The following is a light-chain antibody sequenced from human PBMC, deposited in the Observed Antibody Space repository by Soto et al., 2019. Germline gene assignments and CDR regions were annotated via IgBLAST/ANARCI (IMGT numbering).Light chain of an antibody. CDR2: EVS. V-gene: IGLV2-14*01. Sequence: QSALTQPASVSGSPGQSITISCTGTSSDVGAYNYVSWYQQHPGKAPKLMIFEVSDRPSGVSNRFSGSKSGNTASLTISGLQAEDEDDYYCSSYTSRNTLVFGGGTKVTVL. J-gene: IGLJ2*01. CDR3: SSYTSRNTLV. CDR1: SSDVGAYNY.